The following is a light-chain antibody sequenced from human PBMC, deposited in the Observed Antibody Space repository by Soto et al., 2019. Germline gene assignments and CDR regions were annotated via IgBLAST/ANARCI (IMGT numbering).Light chain of an antibody. CDR3: LQYGSSPYT. Sequence: ENVLTQSPGTLSLSPGARAILSCRASQSVISNFLAWYQQKPGQAPRLLIYGASSRATGIPDRFSGSGSGTDFSLTISRLEPEDFAVYYCLQYGSSPYTFGQGAKLEIK. V-gene: IGKV3-20*01. CDR2: GAS. CDR1: QSVISNF. J-gene: IGKJ2*01.